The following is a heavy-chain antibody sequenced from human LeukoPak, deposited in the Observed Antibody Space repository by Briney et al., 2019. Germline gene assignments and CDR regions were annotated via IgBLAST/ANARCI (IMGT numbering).Heavy chain of an antibody. Sequence: ASVKVSCKASGYTFTSYGITWVRQAPGQGLEWMGWISAYNGNTNYVQKLQGRVTMTTDTSTSTAYMELRSLRSDDTAVYYCARGSNYYYDVTADYPRYWGQGTLVTVSS. CDR2: ISAYNGNT. J-gene: IGHJ4*02. CDR3: ARGSNYYYDVTADYPRY. D-gene: IGHD3-22*01. V-gene: IGHV1-18*01. CDR1: GYTFTSYG.